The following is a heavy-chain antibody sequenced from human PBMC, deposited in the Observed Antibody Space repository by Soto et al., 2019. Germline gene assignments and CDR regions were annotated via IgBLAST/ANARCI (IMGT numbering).Heavy chain of an antibody. CDR3: ARGFPLLWFGELLSVVNWFDP. CDR2: MSYRGTT. D-gene: IGHD3-10*01. J-gene: IGHJ5*02. CDR1: GGSISNYY. Sequence: SETLSLTCTVSGGSISNYYWSWIRQPPGKGLEWIGFMSYRGTTNYNPSLKSRVTISVDTSKNQFSLKLSSVTAADTAVYYCARGFPLLWFGELLSVVNWFDPWGQGTLVTVSS. V-gene: IGHV4-59*08.